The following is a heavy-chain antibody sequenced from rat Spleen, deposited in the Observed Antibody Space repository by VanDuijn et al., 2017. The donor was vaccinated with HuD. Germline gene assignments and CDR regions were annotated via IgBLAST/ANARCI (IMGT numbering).Heavy chain of an antibody. CDR3: VRQDTSGYSNWFTF. Sequence: EVQLVESGGGLVQPGASMNLSCAASGFTFRNFDMAWVRQAPTKGLEWVASISPSGVTYYRDSVKGRFTVSRENAKSTLYFLIDSLRSEDTATYYCVRQDTSGYSNWFTFWGQGTLVTVSS. CDR1: GFTFRNFD. V-gene: IGHV5-25*01. J-gene: IGHJ3*01. D-gene: IGHD4-3*01. CDR2: ISPSGVT.